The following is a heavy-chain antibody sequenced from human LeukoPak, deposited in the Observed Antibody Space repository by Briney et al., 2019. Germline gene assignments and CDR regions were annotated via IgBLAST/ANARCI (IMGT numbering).Heavy chain of an antibody. J-gene: IGHJ6*02. Sequence: GGSLRLSCAASGFTFSSYAMSWVRQAPGKGLEWVSATSGSGGSTYYADSVKGRFTISRDNSKNTLYLQMNSLRAEDTAVYYCARSAYYYDSRGYHNFYHYGMDVWGQGTTVTVSS. CDR3: ARSAYYYDSRGYHNFYHYGMDV. CDR2: TSGSGGST. CDR1: GFTFSSYA. V-gene: IGHV3-23*01. D-gene: IGHD3-22*01.